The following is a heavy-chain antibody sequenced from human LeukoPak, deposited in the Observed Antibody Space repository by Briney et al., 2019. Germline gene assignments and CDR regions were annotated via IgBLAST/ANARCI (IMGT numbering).Heavy chain of an antibody. CDR2: ISGSGGST. Sequence: GGSLRLSCAASGFTFSSYAMSGVRQAPGKGLEWVSAISGSGGSTYYADSVKGRFTISRDNSKNTLYLQMNSLRAEYTAVYYCAIDRIAVLPYYFDYWGQGTLVTVSS. CDR3: AIDRIAVLPYYFDY. V-gene: IGHV3-23*01. J-gene: IGHJ4*02. D-gene: IGHD6-6*01. CDR1: GFTFSSYA.